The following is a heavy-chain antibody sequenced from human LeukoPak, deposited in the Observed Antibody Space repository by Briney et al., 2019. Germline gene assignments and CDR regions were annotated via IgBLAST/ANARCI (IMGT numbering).Heavy chain of an antibody. CDR3: ARRRDYGDYLGYYYMDV. V-gene: IGHV3-20*04. Sequence: GGSLRLSCAASGFTFSGYWMHWVRQAPGKGLEWVSGINWNGGGTGYADSVKGRFTISRDNAKNSLYLQMNSLRAEDTALYYCARRRDYGDYLGYYYMDVWGKGTTVTVSS. J-gene: IGHJ6*03. CDR2: INWNGGGT. CDR1: GFTFSGYW. D-gene: IGHD4-17*01.